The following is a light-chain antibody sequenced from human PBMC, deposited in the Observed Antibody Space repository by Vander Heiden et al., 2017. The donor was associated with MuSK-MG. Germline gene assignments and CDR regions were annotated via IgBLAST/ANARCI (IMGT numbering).Light chain of an antibody. J-gene: IGLJ2*01. CDR3: AAWDDSLNGPV. Sequence: SVLTPPPSASGTTGQRVTISCSGSSSNIRSNTVNWYQQLPGTAPKLLIYSNNQRPSGVPDRFSGSKSGTSASLAISGLQSEDEADYYCAAWDDSLNGPVFGGGTKLTVL. CDR2: SNN. CDR1: SSNIRSNT. V-gene: IGLV1-44*01.